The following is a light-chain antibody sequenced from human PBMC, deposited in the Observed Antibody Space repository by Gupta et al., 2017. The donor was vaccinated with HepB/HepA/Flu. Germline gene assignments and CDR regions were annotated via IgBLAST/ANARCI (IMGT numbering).Light chain of an antibody. CDR3: QQYNNWPRT. Sequence: ETVMTQSPATLSVSPGERATLSCRASQSVGNSLAWYQQKPGQAPRLLISGASTRATDIPARFSGSGSGTEFTLTISSLQSEDFAVYYCQQYNNWPRTLGQGTKVEIK. J-gene: IGKJ1*01. CDR1: QSVGNS. V-gene: IGKV3-15*01. CDR2: GAS.